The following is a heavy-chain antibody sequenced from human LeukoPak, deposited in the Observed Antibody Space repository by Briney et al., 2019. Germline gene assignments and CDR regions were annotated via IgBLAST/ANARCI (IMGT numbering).Heavy chain of an antibody. CDR2: INHSGST. J-gene: IGHJ4*02. D-gene: IGHD3-10*01. Sequence: PSETLSLTCAVYGGSFSGYYWSWIRQPPGKGLEWIGEINHSGSTNYDPSLKSRVTISVDTSKNQFSLKLSSVTAADTAVYYCARVGADGSGFLFDYWGQGTLVTVSS. CDR3: ARVGADGSGFLFDY. V-gene: IGHV4-34*01. CDR1: GGSFSGYY.